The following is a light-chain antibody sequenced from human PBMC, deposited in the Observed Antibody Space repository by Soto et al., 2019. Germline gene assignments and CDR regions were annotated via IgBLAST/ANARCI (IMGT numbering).Light chain of an antibody. CDR2: EVT. Sequence: QSALTKPPSASGSPGQSVTISCTGTSSDVGGYNYVSWYQQHPGKVPKLMIYEVTKRPSGVPDRFSGSKSGNTASLTVSGLQAEDEADYYCSSYAGSNILVFGGGNKVTVL. CDR3: SSYAGSNILV. J-gene: IGLJ3*02. V-gene: IGLV2-8*01. CDR1: SSDVGGYNY.